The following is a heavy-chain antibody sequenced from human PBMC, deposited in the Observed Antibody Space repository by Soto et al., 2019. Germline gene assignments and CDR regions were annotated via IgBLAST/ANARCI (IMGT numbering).Heavy chain of an antibody. CDR1: GGSISSSSYY. V-gene: IGHV4-39*01. J-gene: IGHJ6*03. CDR2: IYYSGST. Sequence: SETLSLTCPVSGGSISSSSYYWGWIRQPPGKGLEWIGSIYYSGSTYYNPSLKSRVTISVDTSKNQFSLKLSSVTAADTAVYYCARLTPPYGSGSYSWGYYYYYMDVWGKGTTVTVSS. CDR3: ARLTPPYGSGSYSWGYYYYYMDV. D-gene: IGHD3-10*01.